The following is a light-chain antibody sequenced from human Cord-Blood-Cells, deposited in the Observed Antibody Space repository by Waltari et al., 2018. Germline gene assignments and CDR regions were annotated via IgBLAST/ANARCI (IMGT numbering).Light chain of an antibody. Sequence: DIQMTHSPSSLSASVGNKVTLTGRASQGISSDLKWYQQKPGKAPKLLIYAQFSLQSGVLSRFSGSGSVTDLTLTISSLQPEDFATYYCQQSYSTPTFGGGTKVEIK. J-gene: IGKJ4*01. V-gene: IGKV1-39*01. CDR2: AQF. CDR1: QGISSD. CDR3: QQSYSTPT.